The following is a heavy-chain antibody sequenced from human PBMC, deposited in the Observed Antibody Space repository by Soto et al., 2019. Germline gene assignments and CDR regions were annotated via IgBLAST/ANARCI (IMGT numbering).Heavy chain of an antibody. CDR1: GGSFSGYY. V-gene: IGHV4-34*01. CDR2: INHSGST. J-gene: IGHJ6*02. CDR3: ARVTGRYFYGMDV. Sequence: QVQLQQWGAGLLKPSETLSLTCAVYGGSFSGYYWSWIRQPPGKGLEWLGEINHSGSTNYNPSLNIRVTLTVDTCKNQFSLKLSSVTAADTAVYYWARVTGRYFYGMDVWGQGTTVTVSS.